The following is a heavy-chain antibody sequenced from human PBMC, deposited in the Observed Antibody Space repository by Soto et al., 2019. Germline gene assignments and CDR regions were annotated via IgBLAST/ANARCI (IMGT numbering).Heavy chain of an antibody. CDR3: ARGWGLEWLLSYYYYYMDV. Sequence: PGGSLRLSGAASGFTVSSNYMSWVRQAPGKGLEWVSVIYSGGSTYYADSVKGRFTISRDNSKNTLYLQMNSLRAEDTAVYYCARGWGLEWLLSYYYYYMDVWGKGTTVTVSS. V-gene: IGHV3-66*01. CDR1: GFTVSSNY. J-gene: IGHJ6*03. D-gene: IGHD3-3*01. CDR2: IYSGGST.